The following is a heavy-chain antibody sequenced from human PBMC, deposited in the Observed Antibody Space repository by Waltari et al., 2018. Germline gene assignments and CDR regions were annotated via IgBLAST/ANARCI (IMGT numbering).Heavy chain of an antibody. V-gene: IGHV1-46*01. D-gene: IGHD6-6*01. CDR1: GYTFTNYH. CDR3: ARGGAGGSSSIYFDP. Sequence: QVQLVQSGAEVKKPGASVKVSCRASGYTFTNYHIHWVRQAPGQGLEWMGIINPSGGGTGYAQKFQGGVTMTRDTSTSTVYMELSSLRSEDTAVYYCARGGAGGSSSIYFDPWGQGTLVTVSS. J-gene: IGHJ5*02. CDR2: INPSGGGT.